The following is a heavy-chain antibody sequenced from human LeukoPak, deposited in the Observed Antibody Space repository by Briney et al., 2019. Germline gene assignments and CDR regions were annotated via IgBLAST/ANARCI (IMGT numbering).Heavy chain of an antibody. Sequence: SVKVSCKASGGTFSSYAISWVRQAPGQGLEWMGGIIPIFGTANYAQKFQGRVTITADKSTSTAYMELSSLRSEDTAVYYCARVLDGYNSWPFDYWGQGTLVTVSS. D-gene: IGHD5-24*01. CDR1: GGTFSSYA. V-gene: IGHV1-69*06. CDR2: IIPIFGTA. CDR3: ARVLDGYNSWPFDY. J-gene: IGHJ4*02.